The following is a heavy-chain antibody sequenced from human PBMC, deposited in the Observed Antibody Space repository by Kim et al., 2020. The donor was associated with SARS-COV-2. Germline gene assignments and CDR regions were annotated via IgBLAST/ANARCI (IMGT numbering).Heavy chain of an antibody. CDR3: ARGPNPLPAYYDFWSGYSVALGGYFDL. CDR1: GYTFTSYA. CDR2: INTNTGNP. D-gene: IGHD3-3*01. J-gene: IGHJ2*01. Sequence: ASVKVSCKASGYTFTSYAMNWVRQAPGHGLEWMGWINTNTGNPTYAQGFTGRFVFSLDTSVSTAYLQISSLKAEDTAVYYCARGPNPLPAYYDFWSGYSVALGGYFDLWGRGTLVTVSS. V-gene: IGHV7-4-1*02.